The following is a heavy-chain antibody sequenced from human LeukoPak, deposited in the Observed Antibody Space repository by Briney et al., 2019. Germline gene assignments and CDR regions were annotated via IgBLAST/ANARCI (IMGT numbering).Heavy chain of an antibody. Sequence: GASVKVSCKASGYTFTSYGISWVRQAPGQGLEWMGWISAYNGNTNYAQKLQGRVTMTTDTSTSTAYMELSSLRSEDTAVYYCARDRATSSGWYYFDYWGQGTLVTVSS. CDR3: ARDRATSSGWYYFDY. J-gene: IGHJ4*02. CDR1: GYTFTSYG. CDR2: ISAYNGNT. V-gene: IGHV1-18*01. D-gene: IGHD6-19*01.